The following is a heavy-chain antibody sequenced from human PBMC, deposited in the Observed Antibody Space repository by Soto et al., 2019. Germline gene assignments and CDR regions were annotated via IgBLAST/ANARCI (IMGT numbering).Heavy chain of an antibody. CDR3: ARNRGWEMLDY. CDR1: GFTFTHYW. V-gene: IGHV3-7*01. Sequence: EVQLVESGGALVQPGGSLRLSCATSGFTFTHYWMNWVRQAPGKGLEWVANINIDGTEKYYGDSVKGRFTLSRDNAQNSLYPQTDSLRDEDLAVSYCARNRGWEMLDYWGQGTLVTVSS. J-gene: IGHJ4*02. CDR2: INIDGTEK. D-gene: IGHD6-19*01.